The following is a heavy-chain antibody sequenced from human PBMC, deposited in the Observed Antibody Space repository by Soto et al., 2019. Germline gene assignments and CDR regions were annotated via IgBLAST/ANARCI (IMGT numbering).Heavy chain of an antibody. D-gene: IGHD6-13*01. V-gene: IGHV1-46*01. CDR3: ARDLAAAAS. CDR2: INPLPTSGST. CDR1: GYIFTSYY. J-gene: IGHJ5*02. Sequence: QVQLVQSGAEVKKPGASVKVSCKASGYIFTSYYIHWVRQAPGQGLEWMAIINPLPTSGSTNYAQKFQGRVTVTRDTSTSTVYLELSSLRSDDTAVYYCARDLAAAASWGQGTLVTVSS.